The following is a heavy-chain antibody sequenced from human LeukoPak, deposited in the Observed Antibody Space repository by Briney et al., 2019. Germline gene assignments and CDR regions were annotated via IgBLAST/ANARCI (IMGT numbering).Heavy chain of an antibody. CDR2: IYYSGST. J-gene: IGHJ4*02. V-gene: IGHV4-61*01. CDR1: GVSVSSGSYY. D-gene: IGHD3-22*01. CDR3: ARSPRKTYYYDSSGYCFDY. Sequence: PSETLSLTCTVSGVSVSSGSYYWGWIRQPPGKGLEWIGYIYYSGSTNYNPSLKSRVTISVDTSKNQFSLKLSSVTAADTAVYYCARSPRKTYYYDSSGYCFDYWGQGTLVTVSS.